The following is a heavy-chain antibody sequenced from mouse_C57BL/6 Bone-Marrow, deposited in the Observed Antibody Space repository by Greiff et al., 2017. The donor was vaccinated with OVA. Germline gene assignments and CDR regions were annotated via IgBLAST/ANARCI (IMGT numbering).Heavy chain of an antibody. CDR3: ARQRLRGFAY. V-gene: IGHV1-18*01. J-gene: IGHJ3*01. CDR1: GYTFTDYN. D-gene: IGHD3-2*02. CDR2: INPNNGGT. Sequence: VQLKESGPELVKPGASVKIPCKASGYTFTDYNMDWVKQSHGKSLEWIGDINPNNGGTIYNQKFKGKATLTVDKSYSTAYMELRSLTSEDTAVYYCARQRLRGFAYWGQGTLVTVSA.